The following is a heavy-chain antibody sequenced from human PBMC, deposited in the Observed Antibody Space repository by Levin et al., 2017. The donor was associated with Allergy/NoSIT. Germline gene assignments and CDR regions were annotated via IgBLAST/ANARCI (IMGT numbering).Heavy chain of an antibody. J-gene: IGHJ6*02. CDR2: IYFSGSI. CDR3: AGFCSSSRCGDLHSYGMDV. V-gene: IGHV4-39*02. D-gene: IGHD2-2*01. Sequence: SETLSLTCAVSGESIRKNTYYWGWIRQSPGKGLEWIGSIYFSGSIYYNPSLRNRVTLSTDTSSNLLSLRLTSVTAADTALYFCAGFCSSSRCGDLHSYGMDVWGQGTTVTVSS. CDR1: GESIRKNTYY.